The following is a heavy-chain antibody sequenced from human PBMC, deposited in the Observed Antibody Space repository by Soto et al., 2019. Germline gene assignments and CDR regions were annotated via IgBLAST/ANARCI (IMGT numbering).Heavy chain of an antibody. CDR1: GGSISSNNW. CDR3: XXGLXLDY. CDR2: IYHSGST. Sequence: QVQLQESGPGLVKPSGTLSLTCAVSGGSISSNNWWSWVRQPPGKGLEWIGGIYHSGSTNYNPSXXXXXXXXXXXXXXXXXXXXXXXXXXXXXXXXXXXGLXLDYWGQGTLVTVSS. D-gene: IGHD3-16*01. J-gene: IGHJ4*02. V-gene: IGHV4-4*02.